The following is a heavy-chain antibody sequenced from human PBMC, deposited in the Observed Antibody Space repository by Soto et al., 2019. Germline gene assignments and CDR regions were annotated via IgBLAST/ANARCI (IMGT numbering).Heavy chain of an antibody. J-gene: IGHJ4*02. D-gene: IGHD3-10*01. CDR1: GLTFSSFA. CDR3: AKAHGWTPPYYFDS. CDR2: IYGGGNDP. Sequence: EVHLLESGGDLVQPGESLRLSCAASGLTFSSFAMGWVRQAPGKGLEWVSSIYGGGNDPSYADSAKGRFAISRDNSQSTLYLQMNILRAEDTAVYYCAKAHGWTPPYYFDSWGQGTLVSVSS. V-gene: IGHV3-23*01.